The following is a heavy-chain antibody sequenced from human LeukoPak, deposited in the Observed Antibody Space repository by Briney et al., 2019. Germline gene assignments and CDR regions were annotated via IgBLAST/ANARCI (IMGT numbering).Heavy chain of an antibody. CDR3: ARVEQQLVRGC. V-gene: IGHV3-48*03. D-gene: IGHD6-13*01. J-gene: IGHJ4*02. CDR1: GFTFSSYE. Sequence: GGSLRLSCSASGFTFSSYEMNWVRQAPGKGLEWVSYISSTGSTRYYADSVKGRFTISRDNAKNSLYLQMNSLRAEDTALYYCARVEQQLVRGCWGQGALVTVSS. CDR2: ISSTGSTR.